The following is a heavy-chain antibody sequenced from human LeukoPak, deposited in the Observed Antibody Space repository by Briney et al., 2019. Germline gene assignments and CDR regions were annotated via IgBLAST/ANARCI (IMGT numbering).Heavy chain of an antibody. CDR3: AKEGVCSSTSCYTGGIWAAAASRAFDI. J-gene: IGHJ3*02. CDR1: GFTFSDYY. Sequence: GGSLRLSCAASGFTFSDYYMSWIRQAPGKGLEWVSYISSSGSTIYYADSVKGRFTISRDNAKNSLYLQMNSLRAEDTAVYYCAKEGVCSSTSCYTGGIWAAAASRAFDIWGQGTMVTVSS. D-gene: IGHD2-2*02. V-gene: IGHV3-11*01. CDR2: ISSSGSTI.